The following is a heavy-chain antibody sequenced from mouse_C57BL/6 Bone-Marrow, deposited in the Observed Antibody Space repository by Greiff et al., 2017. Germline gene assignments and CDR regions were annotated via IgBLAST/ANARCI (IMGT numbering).Heavy chain of an antibody. CDR2: IDPENGDT. CDR3: TTFPLITTVVATDYFDD. CDR1: GFNIKDDY. V-gene: IGHV14-4*01. Sequence: VQLQQSGAELVRPGASVKLSCTASGFNIKDDYMHWVKQRPEQGLEWIGWIDPENGDTEYASKFQGKATITAYTSSNTAYLQLSSLTSEDTAVYYCTTFPLITTVVATDYFDDWGQGTTLTVSS. J-gene: IGHJ2*01. D-gene: IGHD1-1*01.